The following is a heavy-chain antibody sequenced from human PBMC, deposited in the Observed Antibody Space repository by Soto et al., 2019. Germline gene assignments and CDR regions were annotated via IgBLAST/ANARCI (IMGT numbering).Heavy chain of an antibody. CDR2: ISAYNGNT. V-gene: IGHV1-18*01. J-gene: IGHJ3*02. CDR1: AYTFTSYG. Sequence: QVQLVQSGAEVKKPGASVKVSCKASAYTFTSYGISWVRQAPGQGLEWMGWISAYNGNTQYARRLQGRVTMTTGTSMSTAYMELRSMSSDVTAVYYCARDLGDAFEMWGQGTMVTVSS. CDR3: ARDLGDAFEM.